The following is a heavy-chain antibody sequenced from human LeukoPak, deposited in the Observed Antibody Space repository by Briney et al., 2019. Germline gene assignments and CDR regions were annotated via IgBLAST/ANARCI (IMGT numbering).Heavy chain of an antibody. CDR2: ISGSGGST. CDR1: GFTFDDYA. Sequence: GGSLRLSCAASGFTFDDYAMHWVRQAPGKGLEWVSGISGSGGSTYYADAVKGRFTISRDNSKSTLYLQVSSLRAEDTAVYYCAKDRGNNYGLGVSWGQGTLVTVSS. V-gene: IGHV3-23*01. CDR3: AKDRGNNYGLGVS. J-gene: IGHJ5*02. D-gene: IGHD5-18*01.